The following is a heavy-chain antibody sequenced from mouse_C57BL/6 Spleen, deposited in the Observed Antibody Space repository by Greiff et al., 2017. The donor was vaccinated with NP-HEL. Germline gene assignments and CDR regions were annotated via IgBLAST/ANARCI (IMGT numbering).Heavy chain of an antibody. CDR2: IDPEDGET. D-gene: IGHD1-1*01. CDR1: GFNIKDYY. J-gene: IGHJ1*03. CDR3: ASYYYGSNWYFDV. V-gene: IGHV14-2*01. Sequence: EVKLVESGAELVKPGASVKLSCTASGFNIKDYYMHWVKQRTEQGLEWIGRIDPEDGETKYAPKFQGKATITADTSSNTAYLQLSSLTSEDTAVYYCASYYYGSNWYFDVWGTGTTVTVSS.